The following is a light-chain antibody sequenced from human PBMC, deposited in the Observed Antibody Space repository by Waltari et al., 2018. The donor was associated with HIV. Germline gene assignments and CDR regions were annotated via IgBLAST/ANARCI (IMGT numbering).Light chain of an antibody. V-gene: IGLV3-21*04. CDR3: QLWDSNSDHVI. CDR2: YDS. CDR1: NIGTKS. Sequence: SYELTQPPSVSVAPGKTASVTWGGNNIGTKSVHWYQQKPGQASVLVIDYDSDRPSGIPERFSGANAGNTATLISSRVEAGDEADYYCQLWDSNSDHVIFGGGTKLTVL. J-gene: IGLJ2*01.